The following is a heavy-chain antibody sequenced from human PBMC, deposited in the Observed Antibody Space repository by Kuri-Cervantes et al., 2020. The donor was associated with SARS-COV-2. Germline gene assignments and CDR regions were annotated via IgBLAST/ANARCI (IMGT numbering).Heavy chain of an antibody. Sequence: GGSLRLSCAASGFTVSSHVMHWVRQAPGKGLEWVTVISNDGRTEHYADSVKGRFTISRDNSKNTLYLQMSSLRAEDTAVYYCVKEGSYDFWSGYLPYYFDYWGQGTLVTVSS. V-gene: IGHV3-30*14. CDR2: ISNDGRTE. CDR1: GFTVSSHV. J-gene: IGHJ4*02. CDR3: VKEGSYDFWSGYLPYYFDY. D-gene: IGHD3-3*01.